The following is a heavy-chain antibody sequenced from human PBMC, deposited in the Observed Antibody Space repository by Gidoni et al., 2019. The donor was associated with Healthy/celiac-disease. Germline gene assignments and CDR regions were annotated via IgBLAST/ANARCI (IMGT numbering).Heavy chain of an antibody. CDR3: AREPVDTAMVGLFDY. CDR2: INWNGGST. D-gene: IGHD5-18*01. J-gene: IGHJ4*02. V-gene: IGHV3-20*04. CDR1: GFTFDVYG. Sequence: EVQLVESGGGVVRPGGSLRLPCAASGFTFDVYGMSWVRQAPGKGLEWGSGINWNGGSTGYADSVKGRFTISRDNAKNSLYLQMNSLRAEDTAVYYCAREPVDTAMVGLFDYWGQGTLVTVSS.